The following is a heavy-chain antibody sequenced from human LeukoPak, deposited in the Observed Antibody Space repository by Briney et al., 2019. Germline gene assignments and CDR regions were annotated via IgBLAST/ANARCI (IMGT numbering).Heavy chain of an antibody. CDR2: IYYSGST. CDR1: GGSISSYY. V-gene: IGHV4-59*01. Sequence: SETLSLTCTVSGGSISSYYWSWIRQPPGKGLEWIGYIYYSGSTNYKPSLKSRVTISVDTSKNQFSLKLSSVTAADTAVYYCAREDYYNSGGYYLDYWGQGTLVTVSS. D-gene: IGHD3-22*01. CDR3: AREDYYNSGGYYLDY. J-gene: IGHJ4*02.